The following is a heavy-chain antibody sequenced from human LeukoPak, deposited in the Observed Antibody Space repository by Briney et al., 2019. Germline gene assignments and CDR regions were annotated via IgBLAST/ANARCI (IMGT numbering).Heavy chain of an antibody. CDR3: ARHMAVAGDNNGGYFDY. J-gene: IGHJ4*02. CDR2: IIPILGIA. CDR1: GGTFSSYA. D-gene: IGHD6-19*01. Sequence: SVKVSCKASGGTFSSYAISWVRQAPGQGLEWMGRIIPILGIANYEQKFQGRVTITADKSTSTAYMELSSLRSEDTAVYYCARHMAVAGDNNGGYFDYWGQGTLVTVSS. V-gene: IGHV1-69*04.